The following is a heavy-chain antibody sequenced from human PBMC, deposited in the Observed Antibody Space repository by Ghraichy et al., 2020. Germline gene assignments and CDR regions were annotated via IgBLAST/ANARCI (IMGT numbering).Heavy chain of an antibody. D-gene: IGHD3-10*01. CDR1: GFTFSTYA. J-gene: IGHJ4*02. V-gene: IGHV3-23*01. CDR2: IIGSGRTA. Sequence: RGSLRLSCTVSGFTFSTYAMSWVRQAPRKGLEWVSSIIGSGRTADYADSVKGRFTISRDNSRNMLYLQMNSLRAEDTAEYYCAKTLWGGLDYWGQGTLVTVSS. CDR3: AKTLWGGLDY.